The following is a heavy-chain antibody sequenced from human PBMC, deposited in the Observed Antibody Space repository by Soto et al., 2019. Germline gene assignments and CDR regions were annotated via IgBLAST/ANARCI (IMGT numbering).Heavy chain of an antibody. D-gene: IGHD1-20*01. J-gene: IGHJ3*02. CDR1: GGSFSGYY. V-gene: IGHV4-34*01. CDR2: INHSGST. CDR3: ARASYNWGRSFAFDI. Sequence: SETLSLTCAVYGGSFSGYYWSWIRQPPGKGLEWIGDINHSGSTTYNPSLKSRFTISVDTSKNPFSLKLSSVTAADTAVYYCARASYNWGRSFAFDIWGQGTMVTVSS.